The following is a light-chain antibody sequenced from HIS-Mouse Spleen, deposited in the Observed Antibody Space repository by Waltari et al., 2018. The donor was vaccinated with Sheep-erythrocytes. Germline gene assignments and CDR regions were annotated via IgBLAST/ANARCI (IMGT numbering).Light chain of an antibody. CDR3: QQYYSTPFT. Sequence: DIVMTQSPDSLAVSLGERATINCKFSQSVLYSSNNKNYLAWYQQKPGQPPKLLIYWASTRESGFPDRFSGSGSGTDFTLTISSLQAEDVAVYYCQQYYSTPFTFGPGTKVDIK. J-gene: IGKJ3*01. V-gene: IGKV4-1*01. CDR1: QSVLYSSNNKNY. CDR2: WAS.